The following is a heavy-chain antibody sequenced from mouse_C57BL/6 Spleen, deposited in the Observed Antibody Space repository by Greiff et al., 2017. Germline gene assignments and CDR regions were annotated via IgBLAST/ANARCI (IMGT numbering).Heavy chain of an antibody. J-gene: IGHJ4*01. Sequence: EVQGVESGGGLVKPGGSLKLSCAASGFTFSDYGMHWVRQAPEKGLEWVAYISSGSSTIYYADTVKGRFTISRDNAKNTLFLQMTSLRSEDTAMYYCARGGRYGNFLPYYAMDYWGQGTSVTVSS. CDR2: ISSGSSTI. CDR1: GFTFSDYG. V-gene: IGHV5-17*01. D-gene: IGHD2-10*02. CDR3: ARGGRYGNFLPYYAMDY.